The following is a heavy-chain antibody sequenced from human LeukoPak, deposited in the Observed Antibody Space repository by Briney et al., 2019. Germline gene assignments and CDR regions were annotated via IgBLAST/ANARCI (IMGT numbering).Heavy chain of an antibody. CDR1: GGSISSYY. CDR2: IYTSGST. V-gene: IGHV4-4*09. D-gene: IGHD3-10*01. J-gene: IGHJ6*03. Sequence: SETLSLTCTVSGGSISSYYWSWIRQPPGKELEWIGYIYTSGSTNYNPSLKSRVTISVDTSKNQFSLKLSSVTAADTAVYYCARLHFGELLYYYYYMDVWGKGTTVTVSS. CDR3: ARLHFGELLYYYYYMDV.